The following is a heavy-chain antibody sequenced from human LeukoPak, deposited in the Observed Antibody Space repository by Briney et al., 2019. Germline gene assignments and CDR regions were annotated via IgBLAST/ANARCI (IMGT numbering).Heavy chain of an antibody. CDR2: IYYSGST. CDR1: GGSISSYY. D-gene: IGHD3-10*01. CDR3: ARGPAGSGSYFY. J-gene: IGHJ4*02. Sequence: PSETLSLTCTVSGGSISSYYWSWIRQPPGKGLEWIGYIYYSGSTNYNPSLKSRVTISVDTSKNQFSLKLSSVTAADTAVYYCARGPAGSGSYFYWGQGTLVTVSS. V-gene: IGHV4-59*01.